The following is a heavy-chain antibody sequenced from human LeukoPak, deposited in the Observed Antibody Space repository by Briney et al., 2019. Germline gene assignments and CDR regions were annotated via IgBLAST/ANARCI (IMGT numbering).Heavy chain of an antibody. D-gene: IGHD3-9*01. Sequence: GGSLRLSCAASGFTFSSYAMSWVRQAPGKGLEWVSAISGSGGSTYYADSVKGRFTISRDNSKNTLYLQMNSLRAEDTAVYYCAKGRYYDILTGYYRGLYFDYWGQGTLVTVSS. J-gene: IGHJ4*02. CDR3: AKGRYYDILTGYYRGLYFDY. V-gene: IGHV3-23*01. CDR1: GFTFSSYA. CDR2: ISGSGGST.